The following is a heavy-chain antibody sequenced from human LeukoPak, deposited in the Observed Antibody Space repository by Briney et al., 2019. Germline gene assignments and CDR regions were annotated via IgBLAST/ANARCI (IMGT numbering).Heavy chain of an antibody. V-gene: IGHV3-53*01. CDR1: GFSVSSKY. CDR3: TKLKGWYGDGYFDY. Sequence: GGSLRLFCAACGFSVSSKYMHWVPQPAGKALEAVSVISSGGTTFYADSVKGQFTISRDNAKNPIYLQMNSLRPDDTAVYYCTKLKGWYGDGYFDYWGPGILVTVSS. CDR2: ISSGGTT. D-gene: IGHD6-19*01. J-gene: IGHJ4*02.